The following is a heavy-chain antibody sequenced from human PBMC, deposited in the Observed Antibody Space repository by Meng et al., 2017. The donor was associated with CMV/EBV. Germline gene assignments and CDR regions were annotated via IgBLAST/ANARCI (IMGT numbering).Heavy chain of an antibody. CDR1: GGTFSSYA. V-gene: IGHV1-69*10. J-gene: IGHJ4*02. Sequence: SVKVSCKASGGTFSSYAISWVRQAPGQGLEWMGGIIPILGIANYAQKFQGRVTITADKSTSTAYMELSSLRSEGTAVYYCARTTTIAARLYTYYFDYWGQGTLVTVSS. D-gene: IGHD6-6*01. CDR3: ARTTTIAARLYTYYFDY. CDR2: IIPILGIA.